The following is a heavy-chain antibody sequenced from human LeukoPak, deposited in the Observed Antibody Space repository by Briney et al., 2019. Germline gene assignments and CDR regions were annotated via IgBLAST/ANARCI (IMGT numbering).Heavy chain of an antibody. Sequence: GGSLRLSCAASGFTFSNAWMSWVRQAPGKGLEWVGRIKSKTDGGTTDYAAPVKGRFTISRDDSKNTLYLQMNSLKTEDTAVYYCTTDITMIVASDAFDIWGQGTMVTVSS. D-gene: IGHD3-22*01. J-gene: IGHJ3*02. CDR3: TTDITMIVASDAFDI. CDR1: GFTFSNAW. CDR2: IKSKTDGGTT. V-gene: IGHV3-15*01.